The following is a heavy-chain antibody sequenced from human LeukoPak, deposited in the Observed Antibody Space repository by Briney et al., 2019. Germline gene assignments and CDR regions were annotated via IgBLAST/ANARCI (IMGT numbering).Heavy chain of an antibody. D-gene: IGHD3-22*01. CDR3: ARGPWHSSGSYLRVGADY. J-gene: IGHJ4*02. CDR1: GYTLNGIS. CDR2: VDPDDGQR. Sequence: PVASVKVSCKISGYTLNGISVHWVRQPPGKGLEWMGGVDPDDGQRVYAQRFQGRVTMTEDTSTNTAYMELSRLRSDDTAVYYCARGPWHSSGSYLRVGADYWGQGTLVTVSS. V-gene: IGHV1-24*01.